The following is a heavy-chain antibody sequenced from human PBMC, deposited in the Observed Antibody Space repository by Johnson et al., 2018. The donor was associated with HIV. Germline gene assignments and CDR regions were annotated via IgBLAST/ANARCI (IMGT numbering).Heavy chain of an antibody. D-gene: IGHD5-18*01. CDR1: GFRFDDYA. V-gene: IGHV3-9*01. J-gene: IGHJ3*02. CDR2: ISWNSANI. CDR3: TKDAHMVTPQRAFDT. Sequence: VQLVESGGGLVQPGSSLRLSCAASGFRFDDYAMHWVRQAPGKGLEWVSGISWNSANIGSAGSVKGRFTISRDNTKNSLYLQMNSLRPEDTALYYCTKDAHMVTPQRAFDTWGQGTMVTVSS.